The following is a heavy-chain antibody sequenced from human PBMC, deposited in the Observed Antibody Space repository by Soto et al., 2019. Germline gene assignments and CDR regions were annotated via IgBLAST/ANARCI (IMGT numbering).Heavy chain of an antibody. CDR2: IYPGDSDT. V-gene: IGHV5-51*01. Sequence: LGESLKISCHGSGYNFSNYWIAWVRQMPGKGLEWMGFIYPGDSDTRYNPSFQGQVTIAADKSVNTAYLQWSSLKASDTAKYYCARRVGSNYIDFWGQGTLVTVSS. CDR3: ARRVGSNYIDF. J-gene: IGHJ4*02. D-gene: IGHD1-26*01. CDR1: GYNFSNYW.